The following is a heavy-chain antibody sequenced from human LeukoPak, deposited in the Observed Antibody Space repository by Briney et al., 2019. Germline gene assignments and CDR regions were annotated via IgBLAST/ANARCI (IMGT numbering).Heavy chain of an antibody. J-gene: IGHJ4*02. Sequence: SETLSLTCAVYGGPFSGYYWSWIRQPPGKGLEWIGEINHSGSTNYNPSLKSRVTISVDTSKNQFSLKLSSVTAADTAVYYCARGRGVPWDTAMVTLFDYWGQGTLVTVSS. V-gene: IGHV4-34*01. CDR1: GGPFSGYY. D-gene: IGHD5-18*01. CDR3: ARGRGVPWDTAMVTLFDY. CDR2: INHSGST.